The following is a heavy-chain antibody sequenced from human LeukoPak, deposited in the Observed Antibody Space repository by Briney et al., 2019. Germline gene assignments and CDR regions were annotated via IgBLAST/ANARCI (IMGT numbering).Heavy chain of an antibody. CDR1: GGSISSYY. D-gene: IGHD6-13*01. Sequence: PSQSLSLTCTVSGGSISSYYWSWIRPPPGKGLEWIGYIYYSGSTNYNPSLKSRVTISVDTSKNQFSLKLSSVTAADTAVYYCASTRRGAAALDYWGQGTLVTVSS. V-gene: IGHV4-59*01. CDR3: ASTRRGAAALDY. CDR2: IYYSGST. J-gene: IGHJ4*02.